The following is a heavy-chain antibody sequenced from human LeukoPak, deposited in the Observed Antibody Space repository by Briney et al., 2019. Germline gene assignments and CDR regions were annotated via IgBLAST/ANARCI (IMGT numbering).Heavy chain of an antibody. J-gene: IGHJ6*03. CDR1: GFTFSSYS. CDR2: ISSSSSTI. V-gene: IGHV3-48*01. CDR3: AREVFHYYYMDV. Sequence: GGSLRLSCAASGFTFSSYSMNWVRQAPGKGLEWVSYISSSSSTIYYADSVKGRFTISRDNAKNSLYLQMNSLRAEDTAVYYCAREVFHYYYMDVWGKGTTVTVSS.